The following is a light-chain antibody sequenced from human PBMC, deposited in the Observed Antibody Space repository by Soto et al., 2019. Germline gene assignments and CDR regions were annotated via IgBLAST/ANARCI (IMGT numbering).Light chain of an antibody. CDR3: QHYDNLVT. CDR1: QDISNF. J-gene: IGKJ3*01. V-gene: IGKV1-33*01. CDR2: DAS. Sequence: DIQMTQSPSSLSVSVGDRVTITCQASQDISNFLNWYQQKPGKAPKLLINDASNLETGVPSRFSGSGSWTDFTFTISSLQPEDIATYDCQHYDNLVTFGPGTKVDIK.